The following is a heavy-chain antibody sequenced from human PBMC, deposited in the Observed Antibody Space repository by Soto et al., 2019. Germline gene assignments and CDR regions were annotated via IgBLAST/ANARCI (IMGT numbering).Heavy chain of an antibody. CDR1: GGTFSSNA. Sequence: QVQLVQSGAEVKKPGSSVKVSCNASGGTFSSNAISWLLQPPGQGLEWMGGIIPIFGTANYGQEFQGRVTSTADESSGTAYMDLSSLRSAEPAVYSGAREGPLDYCSGGSWYFDYCGQGSLVAVSS. J-gene: IGHJ4*02. CDR3: AREGPLDYCSGGSWYFDY. V-gene: IGHV1-69*01. CDR2: IIPIFGTA. D-gene: IGHD2-15*01.